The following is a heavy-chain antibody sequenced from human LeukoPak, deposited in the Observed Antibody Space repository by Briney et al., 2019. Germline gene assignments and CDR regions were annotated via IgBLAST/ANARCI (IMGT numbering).Heavy chain of an antibody. D-gene: IGHD3-3*01. V-gene: IGHV3-48*01. CDR2: ISSSSSTI. J-gene: IGHJ4*02. CDR1: GFTFGSYS. Sequence: GGSLRLSCAASGFTFGSYSMNWVRQAPGKGLEWVSYISSSSSTIYYADSVKGRFTISRDNSKNTLYLQMNSLRAEDTAVYYCAKGRFLEWLLIDYWGQGTLVTVSS. CDR3: AKGRFLEWLLIDY.